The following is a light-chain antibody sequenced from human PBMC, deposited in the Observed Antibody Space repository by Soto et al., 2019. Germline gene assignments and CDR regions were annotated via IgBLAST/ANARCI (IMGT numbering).Light chain of an antibody. CDR3: QQYGSSPPAT. CDR2: GAS. V-gene: IGKV3-20*01. CDR1: QSVSSSY. Sequence: ELVLTQSPGTLSLSPGERATLSCRASQSVSSSYLAWYQQKPGQAPRLLIYGASSRATGIPDGFSGSGSGTDFTPTISRLEPQDFAVYYCQQYGSSPPATFGQGTKVDIK. J-gene: IGKJ1*01.